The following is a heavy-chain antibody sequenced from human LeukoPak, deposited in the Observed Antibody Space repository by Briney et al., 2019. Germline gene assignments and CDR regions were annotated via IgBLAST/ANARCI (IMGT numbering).Heavy chain of an antibody. CDR2: IKEDGSEK. Sequence: PGGCLRLSCAASGFTFSNYWMSWVRQAPGKGLEWVANIKEDGSEKYYVDSVKGRFTISRDNARNSLYLQMNSLRAEDTAVYYCASGRQLGYWGQGTLVTVSS. CDR3: ASGRQLGY. J-gene: IGHJ4*02. CDR1: GFTFSNYW. V-gene: IGHV3-7*01. D-gene: IGHD6-13*01.